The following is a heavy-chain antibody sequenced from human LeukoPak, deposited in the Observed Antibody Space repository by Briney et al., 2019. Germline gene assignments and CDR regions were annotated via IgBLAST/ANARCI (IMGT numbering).Heavy chain of an antibody. CDR2: IFYSGST. D-gene: IGHD1-20*01. J-gene: IGHJ4*02. CDR1: GGSISTSNYY. Sequence: SETLSLTCTVSGGSISTSNYYWGWIRQPPGKGLEWIGNIFYSGSTYYSPSLRSRVTISVDTSKNQFSLKLSSVTAADTAVYYCARENNWNFDYWGQGTLVTVSS. V-gene: IGHV4-39*07. CDR3: ARENNWNFDY.